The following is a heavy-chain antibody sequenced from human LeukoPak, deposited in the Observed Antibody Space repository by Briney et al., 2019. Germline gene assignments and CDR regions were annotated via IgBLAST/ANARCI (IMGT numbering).Heavy chain of an antibody. V-gene: IGHV6-1*01. J-gene: IGHJ4*02. CDR3: ARDFGTTGWHTFDY. Sequence: SQTLSLTCVVSGDSVSSKNGAWNWIRQSPSRGLEWLGRAYYRSKWYNDYAESMEGRMTISQDTSKNQYSLHLNSVTPDDTAVYYCARDFGTTGWHTFDYWGQGTLVTVSS. CDR2: AYYRSKWYN. CDR1: GDSVSSKNGA. D-gene: IGHD6-19*01.